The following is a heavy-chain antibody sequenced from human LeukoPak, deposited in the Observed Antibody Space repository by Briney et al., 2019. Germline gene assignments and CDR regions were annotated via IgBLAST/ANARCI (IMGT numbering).Heavy chain of an antibody. CDR3: ASWLRYYYYGMDV. CDR2: ISSSGSTI. Sequence: GGSLRLSCAASGFTFSSYEMNWVRQAPGKGLERVSYISSSGSTIYYADSVKGRLTISRDNAKNSLYLQMNSLRAEDTAVYYCASWLRYYYYGMDVWGKGTTVTVSS. J-gene: IGHJ6*04. V-gene: IGHV3-48*03. D-gene: IGHD5-12*01. CDR1: GFTFSSYE.